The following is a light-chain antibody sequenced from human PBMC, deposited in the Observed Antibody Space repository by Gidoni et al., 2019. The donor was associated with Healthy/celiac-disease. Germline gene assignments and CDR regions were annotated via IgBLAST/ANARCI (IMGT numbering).Light chain of an antibody. CDR2: GAS. Sequence: DIVLTHSPATLSVSPGERATLSCRASQSVSSNLAWYQQKPGQAPRLLIYGASTRATGIPARFSGSGSGTEFTLTISSLQSEDFAVYYCQQYNNWPPAPITFXPXTKVDIK. CDR3: QQYNNWPPAPIT. CDR1: QSVSSN. J-gene: IGKJ3*01. V-gene: IGKV3-15*01.